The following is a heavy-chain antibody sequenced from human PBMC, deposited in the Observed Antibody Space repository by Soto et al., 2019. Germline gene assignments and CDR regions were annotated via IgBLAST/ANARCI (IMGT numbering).Heavy chain of an antibody. CDR1: GLTFITYA. CDR3: AKESTMIVVVITTIDY. V-gene: IGHV3-23*01. CDR2: ISGSGGSA. Sequence: GGLMRLSCAASGLTFITYAMNWVRQAPGKGLERVSAISGSGGSAYYADSVKGRFTISRDNSKNTLYLQMNSLRAEDTAVYYCAKESTMIVVVITTIDYWGQGTLVTVSS. D-gene: IGHD3-22*01. J-gene: IGHJ4*02.